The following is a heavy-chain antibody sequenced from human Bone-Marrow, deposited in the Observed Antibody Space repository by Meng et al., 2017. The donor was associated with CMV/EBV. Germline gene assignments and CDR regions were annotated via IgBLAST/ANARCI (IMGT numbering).Heavy chain of an antibody. D-gene: IGHD5-24*01. CDR2: ISDSGRT. V-gene: IGHV4-30-4*08. CDR1: GGSISSGDYD. J-gene: IGHJ4*02. CDR3: ARNVESYFEY. Sequence: SETLSLTCTVSGGSISSGDYDWSWIRQPPGRGLEWIGYISDSGRTHYNSPLKSRVTISIDSSKNQFSLKLRTVTAADTAVYYCARNVESYFEYWGQGMLVTVSS.